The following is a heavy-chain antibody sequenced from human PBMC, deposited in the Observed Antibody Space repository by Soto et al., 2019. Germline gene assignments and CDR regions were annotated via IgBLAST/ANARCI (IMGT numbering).Heavy chain of an antibody. CDR1: GGSISSSNW. V-gene: IGHV4-4*02. Sequence: QVQLQESGPGLVKPSGTLSLTCAVSGGSISSSNWWSWVRQPPGKGLEWIGEIYHSGSTNYNPSLNSRVTISVDKSKNPFSLKLSSVTAADTAVYYCARIAAAATNFDYWGQGTLVTVSS. CDR3: ARIAAAATNFDY. CDR2: IYHSGST. J-gene: IGHJ4*02. D-gene: IGHD6-13*01.